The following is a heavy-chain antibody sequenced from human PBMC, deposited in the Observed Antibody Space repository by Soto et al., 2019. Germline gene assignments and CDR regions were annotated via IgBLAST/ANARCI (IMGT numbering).Heavy chain of an antibody. D-gene: IGHD5-18*01. CDR1: GFMFSAYW. Sequence: RGGSLRLSCAASGFMFSAYWMSWVRQAPGKGLEWVANIHGDGGKIYYVDSVKGRFTISRDNAKRSLYLQMNSLRAEDTAVYYCARDFYGGYTYGPGDYWGQGALVTVSS. J-gene: IGHJ4*02. CDR2: IHGDGGKI. CDR3: ARDFYGGYTYGPGDY. V-gene: IGHV3-7*01.